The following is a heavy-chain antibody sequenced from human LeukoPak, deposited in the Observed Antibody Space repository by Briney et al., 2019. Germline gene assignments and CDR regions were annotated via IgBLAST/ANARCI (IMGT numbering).Heavy chain of an antibody. V-gene: IGHV1-2*02. CDR3: ARARKSGYSSRGFDP. J-gene: IGHJ5*02. CDR1: GYTFPGHY. Sequence: GASVKVSCKASGYTFPGHYMHWVRQAPGQGLEWMGWINPNSGGTSYAQKFQGRVTMTRDTSTSTVYMELSSLRSEDTAVYYCARARKSGYSSRGFDPWGQGTLVTVSS. D-gene: IGHD6-13*01. CDR2: INPNSGGT.